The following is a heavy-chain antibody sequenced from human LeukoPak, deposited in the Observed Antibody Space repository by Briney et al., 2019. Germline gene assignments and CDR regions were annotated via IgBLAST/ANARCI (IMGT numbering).Heavy chain of an antibody. V-gene: IGHV4-59*08. CDR3: ASRSGSFSDALDI. CDR2: IHYSEST. Sequence: SETLSLTCTVSGGSIRSYYWGWIRQPPGKGLKWIGYIHYSESTKYNPSLKSRVTMSVDTSKNQFSLKLSSVTAADTAVYYCASRSGSFSDALDIWGQGTLVTVSS. D-gene: IGHD3-10*01. CDR1: GGSIRSYY. J-gene: IGHJ3*02.